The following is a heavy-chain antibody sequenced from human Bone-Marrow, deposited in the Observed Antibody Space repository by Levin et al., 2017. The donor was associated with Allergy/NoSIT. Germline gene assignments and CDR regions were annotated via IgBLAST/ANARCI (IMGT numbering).Heavy chain of an antibody. CDR1: GFTFSNAW. CDR2: VISLANGGTA. D-gene: IGHD3-9*01. J-gene: IGHJ3*02. Sequence: GESLKISCKASGFTFSNAWMSWVRQAPGKGLEWIGRVISLANGGTADYAAPVEGRFTISRDDSQNTVSLQMNSLKTEDTAVYYCATDLRYPFTFDIWGQGTLVTVSS. CDR3: ATDLRYPFTFDI. V-gene: IGHV3-15*01.